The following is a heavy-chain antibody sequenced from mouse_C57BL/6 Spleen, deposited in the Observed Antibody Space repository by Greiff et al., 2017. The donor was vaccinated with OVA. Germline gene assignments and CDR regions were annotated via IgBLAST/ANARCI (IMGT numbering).Heavy chain of an antibody. D-gene: IGHD3-2*02. CDR3: ARDSSGYVDDY. CDR2: IHPNSGST. J-gene: IGHJ2*01. CDR1: GYTFTSYW. Sequence: QVQLKQPGAELVKPGASVKLSCKASGYTFTSYWMHWVKQRPGQGLEWIGMIHPNSGSTNYNEKFKSKATLTVDKSSSTAYMQLSSLTSEDSAVYYCARDSSGYVDDYWGQGTTLTVSS. V-gene: IGHV1-64*01.